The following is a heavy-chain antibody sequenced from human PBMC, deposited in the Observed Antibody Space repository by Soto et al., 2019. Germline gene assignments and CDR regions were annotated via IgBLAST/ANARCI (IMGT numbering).Heavy chain of an antibody. D-gene: IGHD3-22*01. CDR1: GGSISSGDYY. CDR3: ARRGSGYYWSFDE. J-gene: IGHJ4*02. V-gene: IGHV4-30-4*01. CDR2: IYYSGST. Sequence: PSETLSLTCTVSGGSISSGDYYWSWIRQPPGKGLEWIGYIYYSGSTYYNPSLKSRVTISVDTSKNQFSLKLSSVTAADTAVYYCARRGSGYYWSFDEWGQGTLVTVSS.